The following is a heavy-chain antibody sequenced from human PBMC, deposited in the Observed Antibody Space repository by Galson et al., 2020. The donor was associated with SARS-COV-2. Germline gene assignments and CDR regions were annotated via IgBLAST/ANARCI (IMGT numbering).Heavy chain of an antibody. V-gene: IGHV3-30-3*01. CDR3: ARDLGGPLRP. J-gene: IGHJ5*02. CDR1: GFTFSSYA. D-gene: IGHD2-15*01. Sequence: GESLKISCAATGFTFSSYAMHWVRQAPGKGLEWVAVISYDGSNKYYADSVKGRFTITRDNSKNTLYLQMNSLGAEDTAVYYCARDLGGPLRPWGQGTLVTVSS. CDR2: ISYDGSNK.